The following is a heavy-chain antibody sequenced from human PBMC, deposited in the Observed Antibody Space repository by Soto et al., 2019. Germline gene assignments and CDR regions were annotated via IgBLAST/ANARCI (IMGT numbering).Heavy chain of an antibody. J-gene: IGHJ4*02. CDR2: IVVGSGNT. CDR1: GFTFTSSA. CDR3: AALKGEAAAGTNYFDY. D-gene: IGHD6-13*01. V-gene: IGHV1-58*01. Sequence: QMQLVQSGPEVKKPGTSVKVSCKASGFTFTSSAVQWVRQARGQRLEWIGWIVVGSGNTNYAQKFQERVTITRDMSTSTAYMELSSLRSEDTAVYYCAALKGEAAAGTNYFDYWGQGTLVTVSS.